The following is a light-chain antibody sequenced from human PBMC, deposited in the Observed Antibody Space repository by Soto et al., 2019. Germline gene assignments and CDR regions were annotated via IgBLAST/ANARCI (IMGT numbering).Light chain of an antibody. J-gene: IGKJ1*01. CDR3: QQYNSYWT. Sequence: MTQSPATLSVSPGERATLCCRASQSISSWFAWYQQKPGKAPKLLIYDASSLESGVPSRLSGSGSGTEFTLTIRSLQPDDFATYYCQQYNSYWTFGQGTKVDIK. V-gene: IGKV1-5*01. CDR1: QSISSW. CDR2: DAS.